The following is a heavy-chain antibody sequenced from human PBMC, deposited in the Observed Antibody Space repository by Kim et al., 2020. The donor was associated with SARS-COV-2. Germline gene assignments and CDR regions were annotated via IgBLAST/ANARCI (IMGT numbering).Heavy chain of an antibody. CDR3: AGSLENDFWSGFAYPYYYGMDV. CDR2: IYYSGST. J-gene: IGHJ6*02. Sequence: SETLSLTCTVSGGSVSSGSYYWSWLRQPPGKGLEWIGYIYYSGSTNYNSSPKSRVTITVDTSKNQFSLKLSSVTAADTAVYYCAGSLENDFWSGFAYPYYYGMDVWGQGTTVTVSS. CDR1: GGSVSSGSYY. V-gene: IGHV4-61*01. D-gene: IGHD3-3*01.